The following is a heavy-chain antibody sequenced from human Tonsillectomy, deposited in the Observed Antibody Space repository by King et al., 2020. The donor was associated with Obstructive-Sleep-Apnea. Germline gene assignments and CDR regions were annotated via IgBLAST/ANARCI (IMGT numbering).Heavy chain of an antibody. J-gene: IGHJ4*02. D-gene: IGHD3-22*01. CDR1: GGSISSYY. CDR3: ARDRLGLPIDY. Sequence: VQLQESGPGLVKPSETLSLTCTVSGGSISSYYWSWIRQPPGKGLEGMGYIYYIGPTNYNPSLKSRFTISVDTSKNQFSLKLSPVTAADTAVYYCARDRLGLPIDYWGQGTLVTVSS. V-gene: IGHV4-59*01. CDR2: IYYIGPT.